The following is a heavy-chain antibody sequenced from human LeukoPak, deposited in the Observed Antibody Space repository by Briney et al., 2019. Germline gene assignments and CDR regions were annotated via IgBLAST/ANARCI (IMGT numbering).Heavy chain of an antibody. Sequence: GGSLRLSCAASGFTFDDYAMHWVRQAPGKGLEWVSLISGDGGSTYYADSVKGRFTISRDNSKNSLYLQMNSLRTEDTALYYCAKEQDYYDSSGYYSPIDYWGQGTQVTVSS. V-gene: IGHV3-43*02. D-gene: IGHD3-22*01. CDR2: ISGDGGST. CDR3: AKEQDYYDSSGYYSPIDY. CDR1: GFTFDDYA. J-gene: IGHJ4*02.